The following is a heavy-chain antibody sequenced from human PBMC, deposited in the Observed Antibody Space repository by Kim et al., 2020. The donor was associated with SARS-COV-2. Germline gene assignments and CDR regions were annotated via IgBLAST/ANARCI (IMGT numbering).Heavy chain of an antibody. J-gene: IGHJ6*02. V-gene: IGHV1-69*13. D-gene: IGHD3-22*01. CDR1: GGTFSSYA. Sequence: SVKVSCKASGGTFSSYAISWVRQAPGQGLEWMGGIIPIFGTANYAQKFQGRVTITADESTSTAYMELSSLRSEDTAVYYCARDQNPNYYDTYGMDVWGQGTTVTVSS. CDR2: IIPIFGTA. CDR3: ARDQNPNYYDTYGMDV.